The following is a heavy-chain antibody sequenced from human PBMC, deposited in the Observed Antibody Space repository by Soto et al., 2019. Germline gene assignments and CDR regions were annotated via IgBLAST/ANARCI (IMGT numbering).Heavy chain of an antibody. J-gene: IGHJ6*02. CDR1: GYSFTSYW. CDR3: ARQKLEFQLLSPYYYYGIHF. D-gene: IGHD2-2*01. CDR2: IYPGDSDT. Sequence: GESLKISCKGSGYSFTSYWIGWVRQMPGKGLEWMGIIYPGDSDTRYSPSFQGQVTISADKSISTAYLQWSSLKASDTAMYYCARQKLEFQLLSPYYYYGIHFCRQGTTGTVS. V-gene: IGHV5-51*01.